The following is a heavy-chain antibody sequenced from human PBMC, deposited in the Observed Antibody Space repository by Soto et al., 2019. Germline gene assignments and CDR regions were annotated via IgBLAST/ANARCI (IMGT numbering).Heavy chain of an antibody. J-gene: IGHJ6*02. Sequence: PSETLSLTCVVSGGSISSGGYSWSWIRQPPGKGLEWIGYIYHSGSTYYNPSLKSRVTISLDRSKNQFSLNLTSVTAADTAVYYCARAADATWYYYGMDVWGQGTTVTVSS. CDR2: IYHSGST. D-gene: IGHD6-13*01. CDR1: GGSISSGGYS. V-gene: IGHV4-30-2*01. CDR3: ARAADATWYYYGMDV.